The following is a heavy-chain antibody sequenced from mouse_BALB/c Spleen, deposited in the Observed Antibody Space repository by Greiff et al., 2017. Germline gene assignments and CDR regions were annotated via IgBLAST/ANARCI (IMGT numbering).Heavy chain of an antibody. Sequence: EVKLMESGGGLVKPGGSLKLPCAASGFTFSSYAMSWVRQTPEKRLEWVATISSGGSYTYYPDSVKGRFTISRDNAKNTLYLQMSSLRSEDTAMYYCASLDGTTALYAMDYWGQGTSVTVSS. CDR3: ASLDGTTALYAMDY. CDR1: GFTFSSYA. CDR2: ISSGGSYT. J-gene: IGHJ4*01. D-gene: IGHD2-3*01. V-gene: IGHV5-9-3*01.